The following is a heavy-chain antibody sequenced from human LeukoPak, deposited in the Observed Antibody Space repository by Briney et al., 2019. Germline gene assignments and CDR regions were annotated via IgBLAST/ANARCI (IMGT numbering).Heavy chain of an antibody. Sequence: GGSLRLSCAASGFTFSSYSMNWVRQAPGKGLEGVSFISGTCSHIYYADSVKGRFTISRDNAKNALFLQLISLGTEDTAVYYCARDLANDASYDFWSGPNWGQGTLVTVSS. V-gene: IGHV3-21*01. CDR1: GFTFSSYS. CDR2: ISGTCSHI. J-gene: IGHJ4*02. D-gene: IGHD3-3*01. CDR3: ARDLANDASYDFWSGPN.